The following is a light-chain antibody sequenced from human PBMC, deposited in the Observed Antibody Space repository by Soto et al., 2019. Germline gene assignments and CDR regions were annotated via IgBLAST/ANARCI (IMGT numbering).Light chain of an antibody. Sequence: NFMLTQPHSVSESPGKTVTISCTRSSGSIASNYVQWYQQRPGSSPTTVIYEDNQRPSGVPDRFSGSIDSSSNSASLTISGLKTEDEADYYCHSYDSSIPYVFGTGTKLTVL. V-gene: IGLV6-57*01. CDR3: HSYDSSIPYV. CDR2: EDN. CDR1: SGSIASNY. J-gene: IGLJ1*01.